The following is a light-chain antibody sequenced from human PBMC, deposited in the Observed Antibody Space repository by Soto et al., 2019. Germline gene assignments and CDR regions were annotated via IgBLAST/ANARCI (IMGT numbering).Light chain of an antibody. V-gene: IGKV3-20*01. CDR3: QQYGSSPPRYT. CDR1: QSVSSSY. CDR2: GAS. J-gene: IGKJ2*01. Sequence: EIVLTQSPGTLSLSPGERATLSCRASQSVSSSYLAWYQQKPGQAPRLLIYGASSRATGIPDRCSGSGSGTDFTVTISRLEPEDFAVDYCQQYGSSPPRYTFGQGTKLEIK.